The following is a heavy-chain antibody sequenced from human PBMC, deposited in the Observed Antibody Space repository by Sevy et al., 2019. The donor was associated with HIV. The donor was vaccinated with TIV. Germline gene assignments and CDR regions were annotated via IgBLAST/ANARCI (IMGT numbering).Heavy chain of an antibody. CDR1: GFTFSTYD. V-gene: IGHV3-30*02. D-gene: IGHD6-19*01. Sequence: GGCLRLSCAASGFTFSTYDMHWVRQAPGKGLEWMAYIRYDGSNKYYADSVRGRFTISRDNSKNMLYLQMNSLRAEDTAVYYCARGRKTTQEWLEELDYYYGVDVWGQGTTVTVSS. CDR3: ARGRKTTQEWLEELDYYYGVDV. CDR2: IRYDGSNK. J-gene: IGHJ6*02.